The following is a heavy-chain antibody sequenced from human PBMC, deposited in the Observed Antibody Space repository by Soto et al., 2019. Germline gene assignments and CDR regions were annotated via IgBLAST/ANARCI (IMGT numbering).Heavy chain of an antibody. CDR1: GFTFSSYA. V-gene: IGHV3-30-3*01. CDR3: ARGTSRDFDY. CDR2: ISYDGSNK. J-gene: IGHJ4*02. Sequence: GGSLRLSCAASGFTFSSYAMHWVRQAPGKGLEWVAVISYDGSNKYYADSVKGRFTISRDNSKNTLYLQMNSLREEDTAVYYCARGTSRDFDYWGQGTLVTVSS.